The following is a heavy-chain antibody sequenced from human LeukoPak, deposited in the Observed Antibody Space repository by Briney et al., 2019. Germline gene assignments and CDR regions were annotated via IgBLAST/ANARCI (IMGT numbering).Heavy chain of an antibody. D-gene: IGHD3-16*01. V-gene: IGHV4-61*02. Sequence: TSETLSLTCTVSGGSISSGSYYWSWIRQPAGKGLEWIGCIYTSGSTTSNPSLRSRVTISVDTSKNQFSLKLSSVTAADTALYYCARITTYYYMDVWGKGTTVTVSS. J-gene: IGHJ6*03. CDR1: GGSISSGSYY. CDR3: ARITTYYYMDV. CDR2: IYTSGST.